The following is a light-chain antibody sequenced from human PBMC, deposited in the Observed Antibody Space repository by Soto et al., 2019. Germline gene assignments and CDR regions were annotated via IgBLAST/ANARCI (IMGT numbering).Light chain of an antibody. J-gene: IGKJ1*01. V-gene: IGKV3-20*01. CDR1: QIITSNY. CDR3: QQYDSSPKT. Sequence: EIVLTQSPGTLSLSQVERATLSFRASQIITSNYVAWFQQSPGQAPRLLIYAASSRAAGIPDRFSGSGSGTDFTLTISRLEPEDFAVYYCQQYDSSPKTFGQGTKVDNK. CDR2: AAS.